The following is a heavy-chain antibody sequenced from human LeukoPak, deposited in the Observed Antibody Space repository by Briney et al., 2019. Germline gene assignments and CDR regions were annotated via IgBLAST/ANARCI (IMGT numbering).Heavy chain of an antibody. V-gene: IGHV4-59*01. D-gene: IGHD3-3*01. CDR2: IYYSGST. CDR1: GGSISSYY. J-gene: IGHJ4*02. Sequence: SETLSLTCTVSGGSISSYYWSWIRQPPGKGLEWIGYIYYSGSTNYNPSLKSRVTISVDTSKNQFSLKLSSVTAADTAVYYCARDSDFWSGYPATFDYWGQGTLVTVSS. CDR3: ARDSDFWSGYPATFDY.